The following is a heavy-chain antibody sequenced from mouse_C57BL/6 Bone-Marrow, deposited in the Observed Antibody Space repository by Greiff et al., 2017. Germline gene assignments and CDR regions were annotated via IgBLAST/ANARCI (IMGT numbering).Heavy chain of an antibody. V-gene: IGHV1-26*01. Sequence: EVKLQQSGPELVKPGASVKISCKASGYTFTDYYMNWVKQSHGKSLEWIGDINPNNGGTSYNQKFKGKATLTVDKSSSTAYMELRSLTSEDSAVYYCARDLSAYWGQGTLVTVSA. CDR2: INPNNGGT. D-gene: IGHD2-3*01. CDR3: ARDLSAY. CDR1: GYTFTDYY. J-gene: IGHJ3*01.